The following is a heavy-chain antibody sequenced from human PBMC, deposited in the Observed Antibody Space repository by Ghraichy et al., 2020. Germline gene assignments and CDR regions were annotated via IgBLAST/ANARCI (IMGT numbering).Heavy chain of an antibody. Sequence: LSLTCAASGFTFSSYGMHWVRQAPGKGLEWVAAISYDRSNEYYADSVKGRFTISRDNSKNTLYLQMNSLRAEDTAVYYCAKDAYSTSWNYFDYWGQGTLVTVSS. V-gene: IGHV3-30*18. CDR1: GFTFSSYG. D-gene: IGHD6-13*01. CDR2: ISYDRSNE. CDR3: AKDAYSTSWNYFDY. J-gene: IGHJ4*02.